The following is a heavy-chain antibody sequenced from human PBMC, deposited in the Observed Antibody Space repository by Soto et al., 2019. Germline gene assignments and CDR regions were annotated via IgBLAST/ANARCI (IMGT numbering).Heavy chain of an antibody. J-gene: IGHJ5*02. CDR2: IYYTGKT. CDR1: GGSISAGDYY. V-gene: IGHV4-30-4*02. Sequence: SETLYLTCPVSGGSISAGDYYWNCIRQPPGKGLEWIGYIYYTGKTKYNPSLKSRVTLSVDTSKNRFSLNLTWVTAADTAFYYCARGYWVNTWGGGTVVT. CDR3: ARGYWVNT. D-gene: IGHD1-20*01.